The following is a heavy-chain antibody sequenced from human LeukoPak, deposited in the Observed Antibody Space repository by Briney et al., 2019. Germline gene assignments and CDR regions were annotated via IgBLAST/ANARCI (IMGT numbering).Heavy chain of an antibody. V-gene: IGHV4-34*01. CDR1: GGSFSGYY. CDR3: ARGGGDIVVVPAAIGGPKYYFDY. Sequence: PSETLSLTCAVYGGSFSGYYWSWIRQPPGKGLEWIGEINHSGSTNYNPSLKSRVTISVDTSKNQFSLKLSSVTAADTAVYYCARGGGDIVVVPAAIGGPKYYFDYWGQGTLVTVSS. CDR2: INHSGST. J-gene: IGHJ4*02. D-gene: IGHD2-2*01.